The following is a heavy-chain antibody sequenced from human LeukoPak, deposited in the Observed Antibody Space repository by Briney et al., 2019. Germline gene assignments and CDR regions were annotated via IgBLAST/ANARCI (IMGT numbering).Heavy chain of an antibody. CDR3: ATTRGYSHGYFDF. D-gene: IGHD5-18*01. Sequence: GKSLKISCEGSGYSFPSYWIGWVRQMPGKGLEWMGFIYPGDSDTRYSPSFQGQVTTSADKSISTAYLQWSSLKASDTAIYYCATTRGYSHGYFDFWGQGTLVTVSS. CDR2: IYPGDSDT. V-gene: IGHV5-51*01. J-gene: IGHJ4*02. CDR1: GYSFPSYW.